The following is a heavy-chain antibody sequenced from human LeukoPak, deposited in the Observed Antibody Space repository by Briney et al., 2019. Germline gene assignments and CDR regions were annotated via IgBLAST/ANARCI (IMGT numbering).Heavy chain of an antibody. CDR1: GYRFTSFW. Sequence: LGESLKISCKSSGYRFTSFWIGWVRQMPGKGLEWMGIIYAGVSDTSYSPSFQGQVTISADTSISTAYLQWSSLKASDTAMYYCARIFCSGGSCPSDYWGQGTLVTVSS. V-gene: IGHV5-51*01. D-gene: IGHD2-15*01. CDR2: IYAGVSDT. J-gene: IGHJ4*02. CDR3: ARIFCSGGSCPSDY.